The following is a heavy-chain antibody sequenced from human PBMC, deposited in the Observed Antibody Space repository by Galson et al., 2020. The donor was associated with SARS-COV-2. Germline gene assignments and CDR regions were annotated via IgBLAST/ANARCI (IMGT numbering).Heavy chain of an antibody. CDR3: ARDLGAPAPDIVVVVAAGYDAFDI. V-gene: IGHV1-18*04. CDR1: GYTFTSYG. CDR2: ISAYNGNT. Sequence: ASVKVSCKASGYTFTSYGISWVRQAPGQGLEWMGWISAYNGNTNYAQKLQGRVTMTTDTSTSTAYMELRSLRSDDTAVYYCARDLGAPAPDIVVVVAAGYDAFDIWGQGTMVTVSS. D-gene: IGHD2-15*01. J-gene: IGHJ3*02.